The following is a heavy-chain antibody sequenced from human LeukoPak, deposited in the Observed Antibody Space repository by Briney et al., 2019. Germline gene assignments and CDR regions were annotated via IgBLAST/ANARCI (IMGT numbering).Heavy chain of an antibody. CDR2: IYYSGST. Sequence: SETLSLTCTVSGGSISSSSYYLGWIRQPPGKGLEWIGSIYYSGSTYYNPSLKSRVTISVDTSKNQFSLKLSSVTAEDTAVYYCARQAPRSYYYDSSGYDWFDPWGQGTLVTVSS. D-gene: IGHD3-22*01. J-gene: IGHJ5*02. CDR1: GGSISSSSYY. CDR3: ARQAPRSYYYDSSGYDWFDP. V-gene: IGHV4-39*01.